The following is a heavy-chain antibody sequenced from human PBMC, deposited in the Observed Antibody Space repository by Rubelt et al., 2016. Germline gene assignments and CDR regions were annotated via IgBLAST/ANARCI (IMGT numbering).Heavy chain of an antibody. Sequence: VQLVESGGGLIQPGGSLRLSCAASGFTFSTYTMHWVALLSYDGGHEFYADSVKGRFPISRDNSKNTLSLQMSSLRPEDTAVYYCARHRYDFWSGFFSGYWGQGTLVTVSS. V-gene: IGHV3-30*15. D-gene: IGHD3-3*01. CDR1: GFTFSTYT. J-gene: IGHJ4*02. CDR2: LSYDGGHE. CDR3: ARHRYDFWSGFFSGY.